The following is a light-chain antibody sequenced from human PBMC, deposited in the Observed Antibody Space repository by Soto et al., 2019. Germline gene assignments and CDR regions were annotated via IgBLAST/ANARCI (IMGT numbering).Light chain of an antibody. CDR3: QAWGSGVVV. V-gene: IGLV4-69*01. CDR2: VNSDGSH. J-gene: IGLJ2*01. CDR1: SGHSTYA. Sequence: QSVLNQSPSASASLGASVKITCTLSSGHSTYAIAWHQQQPEKGPRYLMKVNSDGSHNKGDGIPDRFSGSSSGAERYLTISSLQSEDEADYYCQAWGSGVVVFGGGTKLTVL.